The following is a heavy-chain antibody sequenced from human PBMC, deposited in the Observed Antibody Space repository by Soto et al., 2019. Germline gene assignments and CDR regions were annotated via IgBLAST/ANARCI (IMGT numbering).Heavy chain of an antibody. D-gene: IGHD3-22*01. CDR2: IYYSGST. CDR3: ARGVYYYDSSS. J-gene: IGHJ4*02. Sequence: PSETLSLTCTVSGGSISSGGYYWSWSRQHPGKGLEWIGYIYYSGSTYYNPSLKSRVTISVDTSKNQFSLKLSSVTAAATAVYYCARGVYYYDSSSWGQGTLVTVSS. CDR1: GGSISSGGYY. V-gene: IGHV4-31*03.